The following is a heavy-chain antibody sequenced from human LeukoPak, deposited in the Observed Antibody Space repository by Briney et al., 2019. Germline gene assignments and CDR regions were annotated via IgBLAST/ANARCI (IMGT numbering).Heavy chain of an antibody. Sequence: ASVKVSCKASGYTFTSYYMHWVRQAPGQGLEWMGIINPSGGSTSYAQKFQGRVTMTRDMSTSTVYMELSSPRSEDTAVYYCARGRGRYCSGGSCYYHWGQGTLVTVSS. J-gene: IGHJ5*02. CDR3: ARGRGRYCSGGSCYYH. CDR1: GYTFTSYY. CDR2: INPSGGST. V-gene: IGHV1-46*01. D-gene: IGHD2-15*01.